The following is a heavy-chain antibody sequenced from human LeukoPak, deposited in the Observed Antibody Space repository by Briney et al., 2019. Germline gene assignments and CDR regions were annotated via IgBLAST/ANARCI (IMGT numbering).Heavy chain of an antibody. J-gene: IGHJ4*02. CDR1: GFTFSSYS. CDR3: ARGSRGDVLRFLEWLFFDY. Sequence: GGSLRLSCAASGFTFSSYSMNWVRQAPGKGLEWVSSISSSSSYIYYADSVKGRFTISRDNAKNSLYLQMNSLRAEDTAVYYCARGSRGDVLRFLEWLFFDYRGQGTLVTVSS. V-gene: IGHV3-21*01. D-gene: IGHD3-3*01. CDR2: ISSSSSYI.